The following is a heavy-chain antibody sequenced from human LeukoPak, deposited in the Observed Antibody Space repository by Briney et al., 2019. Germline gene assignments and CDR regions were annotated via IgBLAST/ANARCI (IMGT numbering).Heavy chain of an antibody. J-gene: IGHJ3*02. D-gene: IGHD2-2*02. CDR2: ISGSGGST. CDR3: AKDREYQLLYPDAFDI. V-gene: IGHV3-23*01. Sequence: GGSLRLSCAASGFTFNSYAMSWVRQAPGKGLEWVSAISGSGGSTYYADSVKGRFTISRDNSKNTLYLQMNSLRAEDTAVYYCAKDREYQLLYPDAFDIWGQGTMVTVSS. CDR1: GFTFNSYA.